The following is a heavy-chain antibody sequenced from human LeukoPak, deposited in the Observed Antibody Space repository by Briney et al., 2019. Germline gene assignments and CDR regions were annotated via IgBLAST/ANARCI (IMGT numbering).Heavy chain of an antibody. CDR3: ASYRRGFLALDY. J-gene: IGHJ4*02. CDR1: GYTFTGYY. CDR2: INPNSGGT. V-gene: IGHV1-2*06. D-gene: IGHD2/OR15-2a*01. Sequence: ASVKVSCKASGYTFTGYYMHWVRQAPGQGPEWMGRINPNSGGTNYAQKFQGRVTMTRDTSISTAHMELSRLRSDDTAVYYCASYRRGFLALDYWGQGTLVTVSS.